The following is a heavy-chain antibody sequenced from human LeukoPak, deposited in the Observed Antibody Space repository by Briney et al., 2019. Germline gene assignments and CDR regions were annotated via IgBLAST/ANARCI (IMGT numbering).Heavy chain of an antibody. J-gene: IGHJ4*02. CDR3: ARSQGSFTEDPSLGGFDY. D-gene: IGHD3-16*01. Sequence: PGGSLRLSCAASGFTFSSYDMHWVRQATGKGLEWVSAISTAGDTYYPGSVKGRFTLSRENAKNSLYLQINNLRAADTAVYYCARSQGSFTEDPSLGGFDYWGQGTLVTVSS. CDR1: GFTFSSYD. CDR2: ISTAGDT. V-gene: IGHV3-13*01.